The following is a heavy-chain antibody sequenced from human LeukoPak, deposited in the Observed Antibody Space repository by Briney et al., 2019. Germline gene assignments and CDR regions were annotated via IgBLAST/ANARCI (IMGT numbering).Heavy chain of an antibody. Sequence: SETLSLTCTVSGGSISSYYWSWIRQPPGKGLEWMGYIYSSGSTNHNPSLKSRVTISVDTSKNQFSLKLSSVTAADTAVYYCARDSIAAAGYAFDIWGQGTMVTVSS. D-gene: IGHD6-13*01. CDR1: GGSISSYY. J-gene: IGHJ3*02. CDR3: ARDSIAAAGYAFDI. V-gene: IGHV4-59*01. CDR2: IYSSGST.